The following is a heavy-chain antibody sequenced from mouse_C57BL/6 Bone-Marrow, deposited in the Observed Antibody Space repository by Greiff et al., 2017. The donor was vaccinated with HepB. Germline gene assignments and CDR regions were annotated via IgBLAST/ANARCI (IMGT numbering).Heavy chain of an antibody. J-gene: IGHJ4*01. CDR3: ARSKGVYYDYDGDYYAMDY. CDR2: ISYSGST. D-gene: IGHD2-4*01. Sequence: VQLKESGPGLAKPSQTLSLTCSVTGYSITSDYWNWIRKFPGNKLEYMGYISYSGSTYYNPSLKSRISITRDTSKNQYYLQLNSVTTEDTATYYCARSKGVYYDYDGDYYAMDYWGQGTSVTVSS. V-gene: IGHV3-8*01. CDR1: GYSITSDY.